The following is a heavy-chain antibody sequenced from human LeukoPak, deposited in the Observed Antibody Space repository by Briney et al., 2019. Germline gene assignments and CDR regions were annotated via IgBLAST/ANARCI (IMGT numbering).Heavy chain of an antibody. CDR1: GFTFSSFQ. D-gene: IGHD5-12*01. Sequence: GGSLRLYCAASGFTFSSFQMTWVCQAPGKGLEWVSYIGGGDSQIFYADSVKGRFTISRDNAKNSLYLQMSSLRPEDTAIYYCARWGHSDYSSFPTKFDCWGQGTLVTVSS. J-gene: IGHJ4*02. V-gene: IGHV3-48*03. CDR2: IGGGDSQI. CDR3: ARWGHSDYSSFPTKFDC.